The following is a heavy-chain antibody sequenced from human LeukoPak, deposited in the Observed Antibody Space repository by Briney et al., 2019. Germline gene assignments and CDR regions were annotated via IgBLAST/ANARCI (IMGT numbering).Heavy chain of an antibody. CDR1: GFTVSSNY. V-gene: IGHV3-53*01. CDR3: AKAPVTSCRGAYCYPFDS. J-gene: IGHJ4*02. D-gene: IGHD2-21*01. CDR2: IYSGGST. Sequence: GGSLRLSCAASGFTVSSNYMSWVRQAPGKGLEWVSIIYSGGSTFYADSVKGRFTISRDNSKNTLYLQMNSLRAEDAAVYFCAKAPVTSCRGAYCYPFDSWGQGTLVTVSS.